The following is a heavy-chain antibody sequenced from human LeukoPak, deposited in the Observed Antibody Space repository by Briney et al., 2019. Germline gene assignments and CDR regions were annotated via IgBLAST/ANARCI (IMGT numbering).Heavy chain of an antibody. Sequence: SETLSLTCTVSGGSISSYYWSWIRQPPGKGLEWIGYIYYSGSTNYNPSLKSRVSISVDTSKNQFSLNLSSVTAADTAVYYCARTGSTVTMLYPFDHWGQGTLVTVSS. V-gene: IGHV4-59*01. J-gene: IGHJ4*02. CDR3: ARTGSTVTMLYPFDH. CDR2: IYYSGST. D-gene: IGHD4-17*01. CDR1: GGSISSYY.